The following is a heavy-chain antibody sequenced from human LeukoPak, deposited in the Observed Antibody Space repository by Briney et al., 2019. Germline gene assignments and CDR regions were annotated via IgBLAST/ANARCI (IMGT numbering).Heavy chain of an antibody. CDR2: IIPIFGTA. CDR3: ARDADDRGGGEDY. D-gene: IGHD2-21*01. Sequence: GASVKVSCKASGGTFSSYAISWVRQAPGQGLEWMGGIIPIFGTANYAQKFQGRVTITADESTSTAYMELSSLRSEDTAVYYCARDADDRGGGEDYWGQGTLVTVSS. CDR1: GGTFSSYA. J-gene: IGHJ4*02. V-gene: IGHV1-69*01.